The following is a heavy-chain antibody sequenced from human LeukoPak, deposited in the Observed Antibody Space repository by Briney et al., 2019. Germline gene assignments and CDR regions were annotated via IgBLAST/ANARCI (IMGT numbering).Heavy chain of an antibody. J-gene: IGHJ4*02. CDR3: ARGYGSGSYYNRADY. D-gene: IGHD3-10*01. CDR1: GDSISIYY. Sequence: PSETLSLTCSVSGDSISIYYWSWIRQPPGKGLEWIGYIYNSGSTNYNPSLKSRVTISVDTSKNQFSLKLTSVTAADTAVYYCARGYGSGSYYNRADYWGQGTLVTVSS. V-gene: IGHV4-59*01. CDR2: IYNSGST.